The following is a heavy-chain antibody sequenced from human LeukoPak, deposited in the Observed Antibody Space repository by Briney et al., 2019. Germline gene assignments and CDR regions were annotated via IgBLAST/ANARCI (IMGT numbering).Heavy chain of an antibody. V-gene: IGHV4-39*01. D-gene: IGHD3-3*01. CDR2: IYYSGST. Sequence: PSETLSLTCTVSGGSISSSSYYLGWIRQPPGKGLEWIVSIYYSGSTYYNPSLKSRVTISVDTSKNQFSLKLSSVTAADTAVYYCARHLITIFGVVTPYFDYWGQGTLVTVSS. CDR1: GGSISSSSYY. CDR3: ARHLITIFGVVTPYFDY. J-gene: IGHJ4*02.